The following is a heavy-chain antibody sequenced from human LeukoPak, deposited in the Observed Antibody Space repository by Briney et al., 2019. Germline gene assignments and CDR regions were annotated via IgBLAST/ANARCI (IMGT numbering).Heavy chain of an antibody. CDR3: ARAYCSGGSCYSGYYYYYGMDV. CDR1: GGTFSSYA. J-gene: IGHJ6*02. V-gene: IGHV1-8*02. Sequence: ASVKVSCKASGGTFSSYAISWVRQAPGQGLEWMGWMNPNSGNTGYAQKFQGRVTMTRNTSISTAYMELSSLRSEDTAVCYCARAYCSGGSCYSGYYYYYGMDVWGQGTTVTVSS. CDR2: MNPNSGNT. D-gene: IGHD2-15*01.